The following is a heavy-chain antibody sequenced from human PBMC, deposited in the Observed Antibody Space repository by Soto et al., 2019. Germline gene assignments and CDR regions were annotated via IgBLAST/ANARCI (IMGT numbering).Heavy chain of an antibody. Sequence: GASVKVSCKASGYTFTSYYMHWVRQAPGQGLEWMGIINPSGGSTSYAQKFQGRVTMTRDTSTSTVYMELSSLRSEDTAVYYCARDLLLGTSSSDYYYGMDVWGQGTTVTVSS. V-gene: IGHV1-46*01. J-gene: IGHJ6*02. D-gene: IGHD6-13*01. CDR3: ARDLLLGTSSSDYYYGMDV. CDR2: INPSGGST. CDR1: GYTFTSYY.